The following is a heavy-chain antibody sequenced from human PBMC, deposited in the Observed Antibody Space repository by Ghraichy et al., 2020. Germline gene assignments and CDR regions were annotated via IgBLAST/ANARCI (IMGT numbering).Heavy chain of an antibody. J-gene: IGHJ4*02. D-gene: IGHD4/OR15-4a*01. CDR2: IYNGGSI. CDR1: GDSITNYY. CDR3: ARPTPNNYAALRD. Sequence: SETLSLTCSVSGDSITNYYWTWIRQPPGRGLEWIGFIYNGGSINYNPSLKSRVTISIDKSNNQFSLRLTSVTAADTAVYYCARPTPNNYAALRDWGQGTLVTVSS. V-gene: IGHV4-4*08.